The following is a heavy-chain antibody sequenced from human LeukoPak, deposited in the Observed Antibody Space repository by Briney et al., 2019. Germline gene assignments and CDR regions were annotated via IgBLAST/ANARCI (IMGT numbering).Heavy chain of an antibody. Sequence: GESLQISCKVSGYSFTSYCIGWVRQMPGKGLERMGIIYPGDSGPTYSPSFQGQVAISVDKSINTAYLQWSRLQASDTAMYYCGMSGDRVPLQDDVFDVWGQGTMVTVST. V-gene: IGHV5-51*01. D-gene: IGHD1-26*01. J-gene: IGHJ3*01. CDR1: GYSFTSYC. CDR3: GMSGDRVPLQDDVFDV. CDR2: IYPGDSGP.